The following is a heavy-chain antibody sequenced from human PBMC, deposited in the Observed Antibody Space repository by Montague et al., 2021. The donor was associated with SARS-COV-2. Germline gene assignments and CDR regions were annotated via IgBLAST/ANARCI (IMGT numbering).Heavy chain of an antibody. CDR3: ARDGSGFWSGFHYYYYMDV. CDR1: GFTFSSYA. D-gene: IGHD3-3*01. CDR2: ISSNGGST. J-gene: IGHJ6*03. Sequence: SLRLSCAASGFTFSSYAMHWVRQAPGKGLEYVSAISSNGGSTYYANSVKGRFTISRDNSKNMLYLQMGSLRAKDMAVYYCARDGSGFWSGFHYYYYMDVWGKGTTVTVSS. V-gene: IGHV3-64*01.